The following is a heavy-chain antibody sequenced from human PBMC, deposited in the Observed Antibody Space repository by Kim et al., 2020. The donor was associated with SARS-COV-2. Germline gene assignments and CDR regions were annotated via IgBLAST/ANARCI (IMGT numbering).Heavy chain of an antibody. J-gene: IGHJ4*02. CDR3: ARMSLVGANNPNFDY. CDR2: IHSSGNT. Sequence: SETLSLTCTVSGDSINSNYCNWIWQPAGKGLEYIGRIHSSGNTKYLSSLTSRGTMSVDTYTGKFSLTLSSLTAADTAIYFCARMSLVGANNPNFDYWGQGMLVTVS. CDR1: GDSINSNY. V-gene: IGHV4-4*07. D-gene: IGHD1-26*01.